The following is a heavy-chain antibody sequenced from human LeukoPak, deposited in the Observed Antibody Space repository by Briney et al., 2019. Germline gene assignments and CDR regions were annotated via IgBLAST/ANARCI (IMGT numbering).Heavy chain of an antibody. CDR2: IYHSGST. J-gene: IGHJ6*04. Sequence: SGTLSLTCAVSGGSISSSNWWSWVRQPPGKGLEWIGEIYHSGSTNYNPSLKSRVTISVDKSKNQFSLKLSSVTAADTAVSYCARLRKDGPSPYYYYGMDVWGKGTTVTVSS. D-gene: IGHD4-17*01. CDR3: ARLRKDGPSPYYYYGMDV. CDR1: GGSISSSNW. V-gene: IGHV4-4*02.